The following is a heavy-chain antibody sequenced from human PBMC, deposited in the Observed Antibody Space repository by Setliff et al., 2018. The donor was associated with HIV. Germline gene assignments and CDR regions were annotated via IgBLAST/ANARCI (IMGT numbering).Heavy chain of an antibody. D-gene: IGHD3-22*01. CDR3: ARAAYYDSRDFSDYYYMDV. Sequence: SVKVSCKASGGTFSSYGISWVRQAPGQGLEWLGGIIPILGVTNYAQKFQGRVTITADKSTSTAYMELSSLRSEDTAVYCCARAAYYDSRDFSDYYYMDVWGTGTTVTVSS. CDR2: IIPILGVT. J-gene: IGHJ6*03. V-gene: IGHV1-69*10. CDR1: GGTFSSYG.